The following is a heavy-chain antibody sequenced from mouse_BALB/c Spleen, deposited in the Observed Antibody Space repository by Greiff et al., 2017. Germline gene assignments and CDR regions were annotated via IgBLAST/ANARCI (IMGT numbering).Heavy chain of an antibody. CDR3: ARDGNYGMDY. Sequence: EVQRVESGPGLVKPSQSLSLTCTVTGYSITSDYAWNWIRQFPGNKLEWMGYISDSGSTSYNPSLKSRISITRDTSKNQFFLQLNSVTTEDTATLYCARDGNYGMDYWGQGTSVTVSS. J-gene: IGHJ4*01. D-gene: IGHD2-1*01. CDR1: GYSITSDYA. CDR2: ISDSGST. V-gene: IGHV3-2*02.